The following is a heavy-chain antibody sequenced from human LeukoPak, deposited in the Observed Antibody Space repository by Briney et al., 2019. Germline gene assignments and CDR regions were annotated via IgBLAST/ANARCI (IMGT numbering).Heavy chain of an antibody. V-gene: IGHV4-34*01. D-gene: IGHD2-15*01. J-gene: IGHJ4*02. CDR1: GGSFSGYY. CDR2: INHSGST. Sequence: SETLSLTCAVYGGSFSGYYWSWIRQPPGKGLEWIGEINHSGSTNYNPTLKRRVTISVDPSKNQFSLKLSSVTAADKAVYYCARRIFFDYWGQGTLVTVSS. CDR3: ARRIFFDY.